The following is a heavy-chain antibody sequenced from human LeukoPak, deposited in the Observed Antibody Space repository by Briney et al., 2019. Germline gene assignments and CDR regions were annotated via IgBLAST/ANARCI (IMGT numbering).Heavy chain of an antibody. CDR3: ARDIVVVVAATLALPYYGMGV. J-gene: IGHJ6*02. Sequence: GASVEVSCKASGYTFTCYYMHWVRQAPGQGLEWMGWINPNSGGTNYAQKFQGRVTMTRDTSISTAYMELSRLRSDDTAVYYCARDIVVVVAATLALPYYGMGVWGQGTTVTVSS. CDR1: GYTFTCYY. D-gene: IGHD2-15*01. CDR2: INPNSGGT. V-gene: IGHV1-2*02.